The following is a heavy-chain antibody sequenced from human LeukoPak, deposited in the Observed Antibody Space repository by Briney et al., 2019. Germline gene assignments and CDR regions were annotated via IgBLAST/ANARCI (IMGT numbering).Heavy chain of an antibody. J-gene: IGHJ4*02. Sequence: PSETLSLTCVVSGYSISSGYYWGWIRQPPGKGLEWIGSIYHSGSTYYNPSLKSRVTISVDTSKNQFSLKLSSVTAADTAVYYCARDVVRGVIDYWGQGTLVTVSS. D-gene: IGHD3-10*01. V-gene: IGHV4-38-2*02. CDR2: IYHSGST. CDR3: ARDVVRGVIDY. CDR1: GYSISSGYY.